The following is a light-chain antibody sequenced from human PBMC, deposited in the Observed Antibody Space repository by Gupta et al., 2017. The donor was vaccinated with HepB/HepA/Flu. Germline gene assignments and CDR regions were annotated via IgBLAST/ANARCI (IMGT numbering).Light chain of an antibody. CDR2: RNN. Sequence: QSVLTQPPSASGTTGQRVTISCSGSSSNIGSNYVYWYQQLPGTAPKVLIYRNNQRPSGVPDRFSGSKSGTSASLAISGLRSEDEADYYCAAWDDSLSGLVFGGGTKLTVL. V-gene: IGLV1-47*01. CDR1: SSNIGSNY. CDR3: AAWDDSLSGLV. J-gene: IGLJ3*02.